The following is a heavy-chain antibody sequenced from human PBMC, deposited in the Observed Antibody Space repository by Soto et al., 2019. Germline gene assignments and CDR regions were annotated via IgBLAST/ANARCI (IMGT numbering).Heavy chain of an antibody. V-gene: IGHV3-23*01. CDR3: AKEGENIVATIGAFDI. J-gene: IGHJ3*02. CDR1: GFTFSSYA. CDR2: ISGSGGST. Sequence: GSLRLSCAASGFTFSSYAMSWVRQAPGKGLEWVSAISGSGGSTYYADSVKGRFTISRDNSKNTLYLQMNSLRAEDTAVYYCAKEGENIVATIGAFDIWGQGTMVTVSS. D-gene: IGHD5-12*01.